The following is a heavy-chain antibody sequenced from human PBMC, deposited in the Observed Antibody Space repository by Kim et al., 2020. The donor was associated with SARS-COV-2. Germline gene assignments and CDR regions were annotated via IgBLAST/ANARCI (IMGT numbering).Heavy chain of an antibody. D-gene: IGHD3-10*01. V-gene: IGHV4-39*01. CDR2: IYYSGST. J-gene: IGHJ4*02. Sequence: SETLSLTCTVSGGSISSSSYYWGWIRQPPGKGLEWIGSIYYSGSTYYNPSLKSRVTISVDTSKNQFSLKLSSVTAADTAVYYCARQRGYGSGSYSPGEDYWGQGTLVTVSS. CDR3: ARQRGYGSGSYSPGEDY. CDR1: GGSISSSSYY.